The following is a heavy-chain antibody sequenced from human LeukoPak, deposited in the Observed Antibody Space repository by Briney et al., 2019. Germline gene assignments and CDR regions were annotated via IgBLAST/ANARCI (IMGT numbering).Heavy chain of an antibody. Sequence: RRASVKVSCKASGGTFSSYAISWVRQATGQGLEWMGWMNPNSGNTGYAQKFQGRVTMTRNTSISTAYMELSSLRSEDTAVYYCARQSRYNWNDELFSWGQGTLVTVSS. J-gene: IGHJ4*02. CDR3: ARQSRYNWNDELFS. D-gene: IGHD1-20*01. CDR1: GGTFSSYA. CDR2: MNPNSGNT. V-gene: IGHV1-8*02.